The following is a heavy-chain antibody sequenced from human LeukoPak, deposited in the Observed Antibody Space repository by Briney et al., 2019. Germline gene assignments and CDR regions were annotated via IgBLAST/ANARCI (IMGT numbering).Heavy chain of an antibody. V-gene: IGHV4-59*12. Sequence: PSETLSLTCTVSGGSISSYYWSWIRQPPGKGLEWIGYIYYSGSTNYNPSLKSRVTISVDTSKNQFSPKLSSVTAADTAVYYCAREAQWEPTYWFDPWGQGTLVTVSS. CDR3: AREAQWEPTYWFDP. D-gene: IGHD1-26*01. J-gene: IGHJ5*02. CDR1: GGSISSYY. CDR2: IYYSGST.